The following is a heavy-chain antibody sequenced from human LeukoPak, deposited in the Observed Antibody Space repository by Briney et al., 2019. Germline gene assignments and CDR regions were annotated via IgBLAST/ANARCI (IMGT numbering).Heavy chain of an antibody. V-gene: IGHV4-34*01. CDR3: ARTGYSSGWTNFDY. D-gene: IGHD6-19*01. CDR2: INHSGST. J-gene: IGHJ4*02. Sequence: SETLSLTCAVYGGSFSGYYWSWIRQPPGKGLEWIGEINHSGSTNYNPSLKSRVTISVDTSKNQFSLRLSSVTAADTAVYYCARTGYSSGWTNFDYWGQGTLVTVSS. CDR1: GGSFSGYY.